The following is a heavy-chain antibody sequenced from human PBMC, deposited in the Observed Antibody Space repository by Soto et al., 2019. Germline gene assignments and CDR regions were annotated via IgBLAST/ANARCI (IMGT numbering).Heavy chain of an antibody. J-gene: IGHJ3*02. Sequence: PGGSLRLSCAASGFTFSSYAMHWVRQAPGKGLEYVSAISSNGGSTYYANSVKGRFTISRDNSKNTLYLQMGSLRAEDMAVYYCARVGYDFWSGQRYDAFDIWGQGTMVTVSS. D-gene: IGHD3-3*01. CDR1: GFTFSSYA. V-gene: IGHV3-64*01. CDR2: ISSNGGST. CDR3: ARVGYDFWSGQRYDAFDI.